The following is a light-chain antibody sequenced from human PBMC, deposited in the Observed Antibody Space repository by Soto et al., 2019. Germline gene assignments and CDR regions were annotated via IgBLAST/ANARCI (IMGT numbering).Light chain of an antibody. Sequence: EIVLTQSQGTLSFSPGDRATLSCRASQSVSRSYLGWYQQKPGQAPRLLMYGASIRAAGVPDRFSGSGSGTEFTLTISRLEPEDFTVYYCHHYETFGQGTKVDI. CDR2: GAS. V-gene: IGKV3-20*01. CDR3: HHYET. J-gene: IGKJ1*01. CDR1: QSVSRSY.